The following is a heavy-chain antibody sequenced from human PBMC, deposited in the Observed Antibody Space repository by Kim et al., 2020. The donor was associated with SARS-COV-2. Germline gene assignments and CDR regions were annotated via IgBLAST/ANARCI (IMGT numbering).Heavy chain of an antibody. D-gene: IGHD3-9*01. J-gene: IGHJ4*02. Sequence: STSHNTSLKGRVTIAVDTSKNQFSLKLSSVTAADTAVYYCALRYGDYFDYWGQGTLVTVSS. V-gene: IGHV4-39*01. CDR3: ALRYGDYFDY. CDR2: ST.